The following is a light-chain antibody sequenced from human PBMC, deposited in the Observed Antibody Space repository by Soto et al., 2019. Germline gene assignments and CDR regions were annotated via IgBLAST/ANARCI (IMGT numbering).Light chain of an antibody. J-gene: IGKJ5*01. CDR2: AAS. V-gene: IGKV1-27*01. CDR3: QKYSSVIT. Sequence: DIQMTQSPSSLSASVGDRVTITCRASQGISIFLAWYQQKPGKVPKLLISAASTLQSGVPSRFSGSGSGTDFTRTITSLQPDDVATYYWQKYSSVITFGQGTRLEIK. CDR1: QGISIF.